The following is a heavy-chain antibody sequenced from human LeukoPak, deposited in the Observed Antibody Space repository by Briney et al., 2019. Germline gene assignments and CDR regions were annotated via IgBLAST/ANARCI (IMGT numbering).Heavy chain of an antibody. CDR1: GFTVSSNY. V-gene: IGHV3-66*01. Sequence: GGSLRLSCAASGFTVSSNYMSWVRQAPGKGLEWVSLIYSSGSTYYADSVKGRFTISRDNSKNTLYLQMNSLRAEDTAVYYCARGPYNHDAFDIWGQGTMVTVSS. J-gene: IGHJ3*02. D-gene: IGHD1-14*01. CDR3: ARGPYNHDAFDI. CDR2: IYSSGST.